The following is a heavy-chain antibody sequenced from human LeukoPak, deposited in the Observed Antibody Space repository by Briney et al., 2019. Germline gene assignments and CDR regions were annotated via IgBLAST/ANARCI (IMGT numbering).Heavy chain of an antibody. D-gene: IGHD6-13*01. Sequence: SETLSLTCTVSGGSISSYYWSWIRQPPGKGLEWIGEINHSGSTNYNPSLKSRVTISVDTSKNQFSLKPSSVTAADTAVYYCARSYSSSWYPYYYYYYMDVWGKGTTVTVSS. CDR3: ARSYSSSWYPYYYYYYMDV. CDR1: GGSISSYY. J-gene: IGHJ6*03. V-gene: IGHV4-34*01. CDR2: INHSGST.